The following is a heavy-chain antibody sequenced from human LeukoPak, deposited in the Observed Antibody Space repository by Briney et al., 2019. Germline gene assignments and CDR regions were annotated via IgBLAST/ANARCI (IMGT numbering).Heavy chain of an antibody. Sequence: AASVKASCKASGYTFTSYDINWVRQATGQGPEWVGWMNPNSGNTGYAQKFQGRVTMTRNTSISTAYMELSSLRSEDTAVYYCARGYLVWGGLDAFDIWGQGTMVTVSS. CDR1: GYTFTSYD. CDR3: ARGYLVWGGLDAFDI. J-gene: IGHJ3*02. D-gene: IGHD3-16*01. CDR2: MNPNSGNT. V-gene: IGHV1-8*01.